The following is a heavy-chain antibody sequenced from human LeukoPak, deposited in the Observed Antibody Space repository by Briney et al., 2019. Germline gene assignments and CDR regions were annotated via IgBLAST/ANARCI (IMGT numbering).Heavy chain of an antibody. V-gene: IGHV3-23*01. CDR1: GFTFSSYA. CDR3: ARDVSRGYSGYDHPSFDY. CDR2: ISGSGGST. D-gene: IGHD5-12*01. Sequence: GGSLRLSCAASGFTFSSYAMSWVRQAPGKGLEWVSAISGSGGSTYYADSVKGRFTISRDNAKNSLYLQMNSLRAEDTAVYYCARDVSRGYSGYDHPSFDYWGQGTLVTVSS. J-gene: IGHJ4*02.